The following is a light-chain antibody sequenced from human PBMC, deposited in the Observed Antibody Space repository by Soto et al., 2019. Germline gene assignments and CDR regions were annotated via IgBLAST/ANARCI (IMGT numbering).Light chain of an antibody. J-gene: IGKJ5*01. CDR3: QQYNNWPPIT. CDR1: QSVESS. CDR2: GTS. V-gene: IGKV3-15*01. Sequence: EIVMTQSPATLSVSPGEGATLSCRASQSVESSLAWYHQKPGQAPRLLIYGTSTRATGVPARFSGSGSGTEFTLTISRLQSEDSAVYYCQQYNNWPPITFGQGTRLEIK.